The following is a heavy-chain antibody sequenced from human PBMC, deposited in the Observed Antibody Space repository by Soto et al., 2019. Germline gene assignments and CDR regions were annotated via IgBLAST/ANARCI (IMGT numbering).Heavy chain of an antibody. D-gene: IGHD6-19*01. V-gene: IGHV4-59*01. J-gene: IGHJ5*02. Sequence: PSETLSLTCTVSGGSLSSYYWSWIRQPPGKGLEWIGYIYYTGSTNYNPSLKSRATISVDTSKNQFSLKLNSVTAADTAVYYCAREAGTWHLPLNWFDPWGQGTLVTVSS. CDR2: IYYTGST. CDR3: AREAGTWHLPLNWFDP. CDR1: GGSLSSYY.